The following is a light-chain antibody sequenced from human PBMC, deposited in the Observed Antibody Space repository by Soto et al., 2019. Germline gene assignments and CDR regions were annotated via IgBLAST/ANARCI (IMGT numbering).Light chain of an antibody. CDR2: GAS. CDR3: PKYGISPPMYT. CDR1: QSVSSSY. V-gene: IGKV3-20*01. Sequence: EIVLTQSPGTLSLSPGERATLSCRASQSVSSSYLAWYQQKPGQAPRLLLYGASSRDTGIPDRFSGSGSGIDVTITISRLALKDFAGYYCPKYGISPPMYTFGQGTTLQI. J-gene: IGKJ2*01.